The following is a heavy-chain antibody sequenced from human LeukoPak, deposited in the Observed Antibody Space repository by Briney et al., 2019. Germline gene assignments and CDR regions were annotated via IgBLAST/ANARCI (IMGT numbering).Heavy chain of an antibody. V-gene: IGHV3-30*18. J-gene: IGHJ6*02. CDR3: AKDHYGDYYYYGMDV. Sequence: GGSLRLSCAASGFTFSSYGMRWVRQAPGKGLEWVAVISYDGSNKYYADSVKGRFTISRDNSKNTLYLQMNSLRAEDTAVYYCAKDHYGDYYYYGMDVWGQGTTVTVSS. D-gene: IGHD4-17*01. CDR2: ISYDGSNK. CDR1: GFTFSSYG.